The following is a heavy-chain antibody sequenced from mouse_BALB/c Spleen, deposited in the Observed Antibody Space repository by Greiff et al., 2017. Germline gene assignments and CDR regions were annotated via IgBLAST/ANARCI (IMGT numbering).Heavy chain of an antibody. J-gene: IGHJ1*01. CDR1: GFSLTSYD. V-gene: IGHV2-9-2*01. CDR2: IWTGGGT. CDR3: VRDRRYYGSSYGYFDV. D-gene: IGHD1-1*01. Sequence: VQVVESGPGLVAPSQSLSITCTVSGFSLTSYDISWIRQPPGKGLEWLGVIWTGGGTNYNSAFMSRLSISKDNSKSQVFLKMNSLQTDDTAIYYCVRDRRYYGSSYGYFDVWGAGTTVTVSS.